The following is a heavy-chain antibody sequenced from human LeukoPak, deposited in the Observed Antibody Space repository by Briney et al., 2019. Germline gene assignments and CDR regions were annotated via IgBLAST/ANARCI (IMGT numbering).Heavy chain of an antibody. D-gene: IGHD2-2*01. V-gene: IGHV1-18*01. CDR1: GYTFTTYG. CDR2: ISAYNANT. CDR3: ARDYWSSTSCYFDY. Sequence: ASVKVSCKASGYTFTTYGISWVRQAPGQGLEWMGWISAYNANTNYALKLQGRVTMTTDTSTSTAYMELRSLRSDDTAVYYCARDYWSSTSCYFDYWGQGTLVTVSS. J-gene: IGHJ4*02.